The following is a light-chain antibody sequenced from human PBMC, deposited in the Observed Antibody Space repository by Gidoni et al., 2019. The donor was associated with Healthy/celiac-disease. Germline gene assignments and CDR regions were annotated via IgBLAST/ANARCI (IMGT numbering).Light chain of an antibody. J-gene: IGKJ4*01. V-gene: IGKV1-5*03. CDR2: DAS. CDR1: QRISRY. Sequence: DIQMTQSPSTLSASVGDRVTITCRTSQRISRYLAWHQQKPGKAPNLLIYDASSLESGVPSRFSGSGSGTEFTLTISSLQPDDFATYYCQQYNTYPLTFGGGTKVEIK. CDR3: QQYNTYPLT.